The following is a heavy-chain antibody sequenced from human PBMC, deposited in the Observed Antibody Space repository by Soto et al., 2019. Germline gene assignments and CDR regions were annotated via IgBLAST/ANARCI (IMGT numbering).Heavy chain of an antibody. CDR1: GFTFSDYA. CDR3: VKDHPALEY. CDR2: IRSGGDRI. J-gene: IGHJ4*01. V-gene: IGHV3-64D*06. Sequence: EVQLVESGGGLVQPGGSLRLTCSASGFTFSDYAMLWVRQTPGKGLEYVSVIRSGGDRIYYADSVKGRFTISRDNSKNTLFLQMNSLRPDDTAMYYCVKDHPALEYWGHGTLVTVSS.